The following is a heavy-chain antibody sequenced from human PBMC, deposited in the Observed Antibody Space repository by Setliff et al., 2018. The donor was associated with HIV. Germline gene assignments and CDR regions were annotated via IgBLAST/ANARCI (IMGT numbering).Heavy chain of an antibody. CDR3: AKDKGSSGWSA. CDR2: ISGSGGGT. Sequence: SLRLSCAASGFTFSSYAMSWVRQAPGKGLEWVSAISGSGGGTYYADSVKGRFTVSRDNSKYTLYLQMNSLRVEDTAVYYCAKDKGSSGWSAWGQGTLVTVSS. D-gene: IGHD6-19*01. J-gene: IGHJ5*02. CDR1: GFTFSSYA. V-gene: IGHV3-23*01.